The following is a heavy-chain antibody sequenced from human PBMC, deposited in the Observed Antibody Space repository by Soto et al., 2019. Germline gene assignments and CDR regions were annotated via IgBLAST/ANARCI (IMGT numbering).Heavy chain of an antibody. J-gene: IGHJ4*02. CDR3: ARSPGITVADY. D-gene: IGHD6-19*01. CDR1: GYTFTSYA. V-gene: IGHV1-3*01. CDR2: INAGNGNT. Sequence: ASVKVSCKASGYTFTSYAMHWVRQAPGQRLERMGWINAGNGNTKYSQKFQGRVTITRDTSASTAYMELSSLRSEDTALYYCARSPGITVADYWGQGTLVTVSS.